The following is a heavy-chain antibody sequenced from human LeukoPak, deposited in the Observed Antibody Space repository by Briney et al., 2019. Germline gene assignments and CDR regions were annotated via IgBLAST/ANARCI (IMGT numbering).Heavy chain of an antibody. CDR3: ASLDYGDYAADY. J-gene: IGHJ4*02. CDR2: IYYSGST. CDR1: GGSISSYY. Sequence: PSETLSLTCTVSGGSISSYYWSWIRQPPGKGLEWIGYIYYSGSTNYNPSLKSRVTISVDTSKNQFSLKLSSVTAADTAVYYCASLDYGDYAADYWGQGTLVTVSS. D-gene: IGHD4-17*01. V-gene: IGHV4-59*08.